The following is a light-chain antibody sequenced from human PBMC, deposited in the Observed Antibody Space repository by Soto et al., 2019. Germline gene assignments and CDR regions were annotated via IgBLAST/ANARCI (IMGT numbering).Light chain of an antibody. V-gene: IGKV4-1*01. CDR3: QQYYTTPIT. Sequence: DIVMTQSPDSLAVSLGERATINCKSSQSVLYNYNNKNLLTWYQHKPGQPPKLLIYWASTRESGVPDRFNGSGSGTDFTLTISSLQAEDVAVYYCQQYYTTPITFGQGTRLEIK. CDR1: QSVLYNYNNKNL. J-gene: IGKJ5*01. CDR2: WAS.